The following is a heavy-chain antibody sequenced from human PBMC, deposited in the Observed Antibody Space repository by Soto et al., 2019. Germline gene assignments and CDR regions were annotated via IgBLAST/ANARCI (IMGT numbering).Heavy chain of an antibody. CDR2: IYNDGSNE. J-gene: IGHJ4*02. V-gene: IGHV3-33*01. D-gene: IGHD2-21*02. CDR1: GFVFSDYG. Sequence: QVQLLESGGGVVQPGRSLRLSCTASGFVFSDYGMHWFRQAPGKGLEWVAVIYNDGSNEYYGDSVKGRFTISRDNSQNTLYLQMNILRAEDTGVYYCARDRWRRLGGDFWGQGTVVPVSS. CDR3: ARDRWRRLGGDF.